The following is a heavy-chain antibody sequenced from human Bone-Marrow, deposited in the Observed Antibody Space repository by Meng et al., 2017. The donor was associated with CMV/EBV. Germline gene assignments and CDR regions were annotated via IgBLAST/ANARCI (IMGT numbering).Heavy chain of an antibody. J-gene: IGHJ6*02. CDR2: IKQDGSEK. CDR3: ARDGGPVPAAYYYYYGMDV. V-gene: IGHV3-7*01. CDR1: GFTFSSYW. Sequence: GGSLRLXXAASGFTFSSYWMSWVRQAPGKGLEWVANIKQDGSEKYYVDSVKGRFTISRDNAKNSLYLQMNSLRAEDTAVYYCARDGGPVPAAYYYYYGMDVWGQGTTVTVSS. D-gene: IGHD2-2*01.